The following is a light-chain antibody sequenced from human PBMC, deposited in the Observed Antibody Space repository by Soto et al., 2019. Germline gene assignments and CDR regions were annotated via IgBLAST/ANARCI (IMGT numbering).Light chain of an antibody. CDR3: AVWDDSLNGWV. V-gene: IGLV1-44*01. CDR1: SSNIGRNT. J-gene: IGLJ3*02. CDR2: SNN. Sequence: QSVLTQPPSASGTPGQRVTISCSGSSSNIGRNTVNWYQQLPGTAPKVLIYSNNQRPSGVPDRLSGSKSGTSASLAISGLQSEDEADYYCAVWDDSLNGWVFGGGTKLTVL.